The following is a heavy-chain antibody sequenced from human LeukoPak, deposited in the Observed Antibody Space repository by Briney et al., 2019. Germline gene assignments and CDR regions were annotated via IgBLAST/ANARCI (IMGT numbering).Heavy chain of an antibody. CDR2: ISHRGRT. D-gene: IGHD3-3*01. CDR3: ARAPGEYDFWSGYLGPFDY. J-gene: IGHJ4*02. V-gene: IGHV4-30-2*01. Sequence: SETLSLTCTVSDGSITTDDYFWSWIRQPPGKGLEWIGYISHRGRTYSNPSLESRLTMSVDRSQNQFFLKLSSVTAADTAVYYCARAPGEYDFWSGYLGPFDYWGQGTLVTVSS. CDR1: DGSITTDDYF.